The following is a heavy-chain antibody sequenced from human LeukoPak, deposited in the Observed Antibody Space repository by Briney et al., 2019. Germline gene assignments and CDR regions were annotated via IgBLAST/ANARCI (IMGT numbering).Heavy chain of an antibody. CDR3: AREPGSGNYYYYYMDV. D-gene: IGHD3-10*01. J-gene: IGHJ6*03. CDR1: GFTFSSYS. CDR2: ISSSSSTI. Sequence: PGGSLRLSCAASGFTFSSYSMNWVRQAPGKGLEWVSYISSSSSTIYYADSVKGRFTISRDNAKDSLCLQMNSLRAEDTAVYYCAREPGSGNYYYYYMDVWGKGTTVTVSS. V-gene: IGHV3-48*04.